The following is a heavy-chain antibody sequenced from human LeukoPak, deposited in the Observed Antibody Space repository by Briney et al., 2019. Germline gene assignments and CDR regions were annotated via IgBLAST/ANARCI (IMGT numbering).Heavy chain of an antibody. V-gene: IGHV3-48*03. CDR2: ISDGGKTK. CDR1: GFTFRSSE. J-gene: IGHJ5*02. CDR3: ARDYSGWSLDP. Sequence: GGSLRLSCAASGFTFRSSEMNWVRQAPGKGLEWVSYISDGGKTKYYADSVKGRFTISRDNAKNSLYLQMNSLRAEDTAVYYCARDYSGWSLDPWGQGTLVTVSS. D-gene: IGHD5-12*01.